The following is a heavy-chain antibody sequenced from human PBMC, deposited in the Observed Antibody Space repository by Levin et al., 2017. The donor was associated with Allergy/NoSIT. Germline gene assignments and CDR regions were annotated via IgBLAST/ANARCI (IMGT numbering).Heavy chain of an antibody. J-gene: IGHJ4*02. D-gene: IGHD6-19*01. V-gene: IGHV3-7*02. Sequence: PGGSLRLSCAASGFSFSNTWMSWVRLAPGKGMEWVANIKPDGSRTYYMDSVKGRFTISRDNARISLFLQMNSLSVEDTAVYYGASGRFSSGWYPDYFDYWGQGTLVTVSS. CDR3: ASGRFSSGWYPDYFDY. CDR1: GFSFSNTW. CDR2: IKPDGSRT.